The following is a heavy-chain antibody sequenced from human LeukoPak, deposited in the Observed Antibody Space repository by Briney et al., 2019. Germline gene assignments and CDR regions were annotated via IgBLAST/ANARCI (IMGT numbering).Heavy chain of an antibody. Sequence: GVSLRLSCAASGFTFSSYAMSWVRQAPGKGLEWVSAISGSGGSTYYADSVKGRFTVSRDNSKDTLYLQMNSLRADDTAVYYCAKAFSGGKWTPVYWGQGTLVTVSS. CDR3: AKAFSGGKWTPVY. CDR1: GFTFSSYA. D-gene: IGHD3-3*02. J-gene: IGHJ4*02. CDR2: ISGSGGST. V-gene: IGHV3-23*01.